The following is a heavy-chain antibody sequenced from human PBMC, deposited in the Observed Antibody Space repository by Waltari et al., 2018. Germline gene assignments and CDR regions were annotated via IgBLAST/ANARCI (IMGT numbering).Heavy chain of an antibody. CDR3: ARDQWFAFDI. D-gene: IGHD3-22*01. CDR1: GFTLSSYW. V-gene: IGHV3-7*01. J-gene: IGHJ3*02. Sequence: EVQLVESGGGLVQPGGSLRISCAASGFTLSSYWMSWVRQAPGKGLEWVANIKKDGGEEYYVDSVRGRFTISRDNAKNSLFLQMNSLRPEDTAVYYCARDQWFAFDIWGQGTMVTVSS. CDR2: IKKDGGEE.